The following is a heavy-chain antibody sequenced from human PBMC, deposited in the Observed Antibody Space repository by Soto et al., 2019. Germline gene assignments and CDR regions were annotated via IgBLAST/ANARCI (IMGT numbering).Heavy chain of an antibody. Sequence: QVQLVQSGGEVKKPGASVKVSCKTSGYSFTTYGISWVRQAPGQGLEGMGWISAYNGNTNYAQKLQGRVTMTTDTSTSTAYMELRSLRSDDTAVDYCSCEGPAPYYYYGMDVWGQGSTVTVSS. CDR3: SCEGPAPYYYYGMDV. V-gene: IGHV1-18*01. J-gene: IGHJ6*02. CDR1: GYSFTTYG. CDR2: ISAYNGNT.